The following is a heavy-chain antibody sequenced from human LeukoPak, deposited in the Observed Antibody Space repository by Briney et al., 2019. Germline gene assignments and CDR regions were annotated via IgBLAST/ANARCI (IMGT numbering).Heavy chain of an antibody. Sequence: SETLSLTCAVYGGSFSGYYWSWIRQPPGKGLEWIGEINHSGSTNYNPSLKSRVTISVDTSKNQFSLKLSSVTAADTAVYYCARGRGRTEYSSSSGRSLTASDIWGQGTMVTVSS. V-gene: IGHV4-34*01. CDR3: ARGRGRTEYSSSSGRSLTASDI. D-gene: IGHD6-6*01. CDR2: INHSGST. CDR1: GGSFSGYY. J-gene: IGHJ3*02.